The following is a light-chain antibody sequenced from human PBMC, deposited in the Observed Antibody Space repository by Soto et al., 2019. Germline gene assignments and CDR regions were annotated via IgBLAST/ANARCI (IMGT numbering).Light chain of an antibody. J-gene: IGKJ4*01. CDR1: QTVRNNY. CDR3: QQFSSYPLT. CDR2: DAS. Sequence: ILLPQSPGSPSLSPGERATLSCRASQTVRNNYLDWYQQQPGQAHRLLIYDASSRATGIPDRFSGRGSGTDFTLTISRLEPEEFAGYYCQQFSSYPLTFGGVTKV. V-gene: IGKV3-20*01.